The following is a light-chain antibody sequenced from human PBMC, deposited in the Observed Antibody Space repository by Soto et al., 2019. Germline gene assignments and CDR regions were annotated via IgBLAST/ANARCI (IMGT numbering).Light chain of an antibody. CDR2: DAS. CDR3: QQYGSSPRT. CDR1: QSLSSSF. V-gene: IGKV3-20*01. Sequence: EIVLTQSPGTLSLSPGERATLSCRASQSLSSSFLAWYQQKPGQAPRLLIYDASSRATGIPDRFSGSGSGTDFTLTISRLEPEDFAVYYCQQYGSSPRTFGPGTKVDIK. J-gene: IGKJ3*01.